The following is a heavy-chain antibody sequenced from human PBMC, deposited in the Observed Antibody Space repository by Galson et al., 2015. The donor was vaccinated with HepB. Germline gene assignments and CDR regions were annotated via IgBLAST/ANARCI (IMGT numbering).Heavy chain of an antibody. Sequence: SVKVSCKASGFIFSSSAMQWVRQARGQRLEWIGWIVVGSGNTNYAQKFQERVTITRDMSTNTDYMELSSLRSEDTAVYYCATDSSPYYYDTSGNFGYFDLWGRGTLVTVSS. J-gene: IGHJ2*01. D-gene: IGHD3-22*01. V-gene: IGHV1-58*02. CDR2: IVVGSGNT. CDR1: GFIFSSSA. CDR3: ATDSSPYYYDTSGNFGYFDL.